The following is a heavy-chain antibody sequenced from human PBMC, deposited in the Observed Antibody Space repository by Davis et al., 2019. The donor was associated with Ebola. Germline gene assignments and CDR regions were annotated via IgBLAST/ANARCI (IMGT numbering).Heavy chain of an antibody. J-gene: IGHJ4*02. V-gene: IGHV4-59*01. CDR3: ARHFVTTVPYFDY. CDR1: GGSISSYY. CDR2: IYYSGST. Sequence: MPSETLSLTCTVSGGSISSYYWSWIRQPPGKGLEWIGYIYYSGSTNYNPSLKSLVTISVDTSKNQFSLKLSSVTAADTAVYYCARHFVTTVPYFDYWGQGTLVTVSS. D-gene: IGHD4-17*01.